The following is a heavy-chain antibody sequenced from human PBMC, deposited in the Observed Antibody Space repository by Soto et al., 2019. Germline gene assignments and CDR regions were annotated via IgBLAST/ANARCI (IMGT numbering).Heavy chain of an antibody. V-gene: IGHV4-59*08. CDR3: GSLSDSVAWFDP. CDR2: IYYSGST. J-gene: IGHJ5*02. Sequence: SETLSLTCTVSGGSISSYYWSWIRQPPGKGLEWIGYIYYSGSTNYNPSLKSRVTISVDTSKNQFSLKLSSVTAADTAVYYCGSLSDSVAWFDPWGQGTLVTVSS. D-gene: IGHD6-19*01. CDR1: GGSISSYY.